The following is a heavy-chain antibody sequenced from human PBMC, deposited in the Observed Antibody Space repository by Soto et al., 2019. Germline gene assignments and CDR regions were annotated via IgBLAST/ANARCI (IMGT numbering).Heavy chain of an antibody. V-gene: IGHV4-30-4*01. CDR1: GDSISSADYY. CDR2: IFYSGTT. CDR3: ARDLWVELELYYSGMDV. J-gene: IGHJ6*02. D-gene: IGHD1-7*01. Sequence: QVQLQESGPGLVRPSQTLSLTCTVSGDSISSADYYWSWIRQTPGKGLEWIGPIFYSGTTYYNPSLKSRLTISVDTSKNHFSLRLTSVTAADTAVYYCARDLWVELELYYSGMDVWGQGTTVTVSS.